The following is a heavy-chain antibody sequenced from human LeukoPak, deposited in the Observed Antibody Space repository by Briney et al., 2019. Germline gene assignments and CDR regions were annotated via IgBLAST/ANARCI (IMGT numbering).Heavy chain of an antibody. CDR3: ARVGDYALKD. CDR1: GGSISSYY. Sequence: PSETLSLTCTVSGGSISSYYWSWIRQPAGKGLEWVGHIYTSGSTNYNPSLKSRVTMSVDTSKNQFSLKLRSVTAADTAVYYCARVGDYALKDWGQGTLVTVSS. CDR2: IYTSGST. V-gene: IGHV4-4*07. D-gene: IGHD3-16*01. J-gene: IGHJ4*02.